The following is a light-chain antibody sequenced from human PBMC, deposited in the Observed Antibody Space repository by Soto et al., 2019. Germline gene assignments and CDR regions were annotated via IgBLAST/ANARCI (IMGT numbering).Light chain of an antibody. CDR1: QGISSY. Sequence: EIVLTQSPATLSLSPGERATISCRASQGISSYLAWYQQKPGKAPKLLIYAASTLQSGVPSRFSGSGSGTDFTLTISSLQPEDFATYYCQQLNSYPITFGQGTRLEIK. CDR3: QQLNSYPIT. CDR2: AAS. J-gene: IGKJ5*01. V-gene: IGKV1-9*01.